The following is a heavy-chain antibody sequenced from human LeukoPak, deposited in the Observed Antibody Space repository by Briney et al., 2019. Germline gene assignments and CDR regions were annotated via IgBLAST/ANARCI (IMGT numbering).Heavy chain of an antibody. D-gene: IGHD3-10*01. V-gene: IGHV3-11*01. CDR2: ISSSGSTK. CDR3: ARDGHAYGRGSPHY. CDR1: GFTFSDYY. J-gene: IGHJ4*02. Sequence: GGSLRLSCAASGFTFSDYYMSRIRQAPGKGLEWVSYISSSGSTKYYADSVKGRFTISRDNAKNSYLQMNSLRAEDTAVYYCARDGHAYGRGSPHYWGQGTLVTVSS.